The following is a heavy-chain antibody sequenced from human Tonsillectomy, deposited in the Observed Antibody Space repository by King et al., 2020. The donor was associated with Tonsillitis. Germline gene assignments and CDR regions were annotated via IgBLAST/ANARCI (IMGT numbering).Heavy chain of an antibody. J-gene: IGHJ3*02. CDR1: GYRFTNHW. CDR3: SRAVSYLSTLRSWACIDI. Sequence: QLVQSGAEVKKPGESLKISCQASGYRFTNHWVGWVRQMPGDGLEWVGIIFPADSDTRYSASFEGQVTISVDKSINTAYLQWTSLKASEKPIYFCSRAVSYLSTLRSWACIDIWGQGTMVTVSS. CDR2: IFPADSDT. D-gene: IGHD2-8*01. V-gene: IGHV5-51*01.